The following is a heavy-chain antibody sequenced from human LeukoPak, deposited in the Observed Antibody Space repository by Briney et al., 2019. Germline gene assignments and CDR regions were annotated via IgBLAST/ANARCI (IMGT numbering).Heavy chain of an antibody. J-gene: IGHJ4*02. CDR3: AKDGMYSSSSSYYFDY. D-gene: IGHD6-6*01. Sequence: GGSLRLSCAASGFTFSSYAMSWVRQAPGKGLEWVSSISSSGGTTYYADSVKGRFTISRDYSKNTLYLQMNSLGAEDTALYYCAKDGMYSSSSSYYFDYWGPGTLVTVSS. CDR2: ISSSGGTT. CDR1: GFTFSSYA. V-gene: IGHV3-23*01.